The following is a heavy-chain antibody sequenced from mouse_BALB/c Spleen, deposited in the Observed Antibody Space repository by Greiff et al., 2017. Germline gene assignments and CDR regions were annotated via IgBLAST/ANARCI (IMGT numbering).Heavy chain of an antibody. CDR2: ISYDGSN. CDR3: ARDYRYDFAY. Sequence: DVKLQESGPGLVKPSQSLSLTCSVTGYSITSGYYWNWIRQFPGNKLEWMGYISYDGSNNYNPSLKNRISITRDTSKNQFFLKLNSVTTEDTATYYCARDYRYDFAYWGQGTLVTVSA. V-gene: IGHV3-6*02. CDR1: GYSITSGYY. D-gene: IGHD2-14*01. J-gene: IGHJ3*01.